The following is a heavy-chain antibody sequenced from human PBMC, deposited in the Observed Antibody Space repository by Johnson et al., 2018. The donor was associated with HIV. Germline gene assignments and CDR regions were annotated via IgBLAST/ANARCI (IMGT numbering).Heavy chain of an antibody. CDR1: GFTFSDYY. D-gene: IGHD3-3*01. V-gene: IGHV3-11*04. CDR2: IRSSGST. Sequence: QMLLVESGGGLVQPGGSLRLSCAASGFTFSDYYMSWIRQAPGKGLEWVSYIRSSGSTYYADPVQGRFTISRDNSKNTLYLHMNNLTAEDTAVYHCVKGYYDSSFGLDMWGQGTMVIVSS. CDR3: VKGYYDSSFGLDM. J-gene: IGHJ3*02.